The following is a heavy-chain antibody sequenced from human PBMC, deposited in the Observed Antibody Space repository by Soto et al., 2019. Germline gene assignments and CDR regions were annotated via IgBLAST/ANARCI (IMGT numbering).Heavy chain of an antibody. Sequence: SETLSLTCTVSGGSISSSSYYWGCIRQPPGQGLEWIGSIYYSVSTYYNPSLKSRVTISVDTSKNQFSLKLSSVTAADTAVYYCASSGSGDCGYDFGVYFFDYWGQGTLVTVSS. V-gene: IGHV4-39*01. CDR1: GGSISSSSYY. D-gene: IGHD5-12*01. CDR3: ASSGSGDCGYDFGVYFFDY. CDR2: IYYSVST. J-gene: IGHJ4*02.